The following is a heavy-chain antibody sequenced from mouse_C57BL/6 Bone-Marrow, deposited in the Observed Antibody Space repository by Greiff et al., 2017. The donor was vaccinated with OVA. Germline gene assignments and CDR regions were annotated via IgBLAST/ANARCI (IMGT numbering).Heavy chain of an antibody. Sequence: VKLVESGAELARPGASVKLSCKASGYTFTSYGISWVKQRTGQGLEWIGEIYPRSGNTYYNEKFKGKATLTADKSSSTAYMELRSLTSEDSAGYFGARGGLREDYWGQGTTLTVSS. CDR2: IYPRSGNT. V-gene: IGHV1-81*01. CDR3: ARGGLREDY. CDR1: GYTFTSYG. D-gene: IGHD2-2*01. J-gene: IGHJ2*01.